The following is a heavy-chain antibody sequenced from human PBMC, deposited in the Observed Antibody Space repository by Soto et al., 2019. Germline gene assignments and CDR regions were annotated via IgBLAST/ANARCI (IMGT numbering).Heavy chain of an antibody. CDR2: ISSSSSTI. Sequence: GGSLRLSCAASGFTFSSYSMNWVRQAPGKGLEWVSYISSSSSTIYYADSVKGRFTISRDNAKNSLYLQMNSLRDEDTAVYYCARESRAAARPGWSDPWGQGTLVTVSS. D-gene: IGHD6-6*01. J-gene: IGHJ5*02. CDR1: GFTFSSYS. V-gene: IGHV3-48*02. CDR3: ARESRAAARPGWSDP.